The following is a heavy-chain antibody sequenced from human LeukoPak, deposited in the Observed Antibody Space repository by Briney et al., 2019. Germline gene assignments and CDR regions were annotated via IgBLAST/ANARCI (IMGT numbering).Heavy chain of an antibody. J-gene: IGHJ4*02. CDR2: IWYDGSNK. D-gene: IGHD5-24*01. CDR3: AKDREMATMGLDY. Sequence: PGRSLRLSCAASGFTFSSYGMHWVRQAPGKGLEWVAVIWYDGSNKYYADSVKGRFTISRDNSKNTLYLQMNSLRAEDTAVYYCAKDREMATMGLDYWGQGTLVTVSS. V-gene: IGHV3-33*06. CDR1: GFTFSSYG.